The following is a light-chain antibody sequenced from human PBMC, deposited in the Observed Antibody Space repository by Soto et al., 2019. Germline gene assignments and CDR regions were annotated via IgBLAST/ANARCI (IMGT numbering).Light chain of an antibody. V-gene: IGLV1-40*01. Sequence: QSVLTQPPSVSGAPGQRVTISCTGSSSNIGAGYDVHWYQQLPGTAPKLLIYGNSNRPSGVPDRFSGSKSGTSASLAITGLQAEDEADYYCYSYAGRNIGVFGGGTKLTVL. CDR3: YSYAGRNIGV. CDR1: SSNIGAGYD. CDR2: GNS. J-gene: IGLJ3*02.